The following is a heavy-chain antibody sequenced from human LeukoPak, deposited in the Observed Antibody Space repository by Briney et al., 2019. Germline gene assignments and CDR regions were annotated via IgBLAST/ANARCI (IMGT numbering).Heavy chain of an antibody. J-gene: IGHJ4*02. D-gene: IGHD3-10*01. CDR2: INPSGGST. V-gene: IGHV1-46*01. Sequence: ASVKVSCKASGYTFTSYYMHWVRQAPGQGLEWMGIINPSGGSTSYAQKFQGRVTMTRDTSTSTVYMELSSLRSEDTAVYYCARDQIWFGELSESPPFDYRGQGTLVTVSS. CDR1: GYTFTSYY. CDR3: ARDQIWFGELSESPPFDY.